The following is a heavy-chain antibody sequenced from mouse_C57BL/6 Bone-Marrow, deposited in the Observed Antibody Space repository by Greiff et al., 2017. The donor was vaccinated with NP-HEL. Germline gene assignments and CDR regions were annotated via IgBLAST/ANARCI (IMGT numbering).Heavy chain of an antibody. J-gene: IGHJ2*01. CDR1: GYTFTSYW. D-gene: IGHD1-1*01. CDR2: IYPGSGST. V-gene: IGHV1-55*01. CDR3: ARAGDYYGSSYVGVY. Sequence: VQLQQPGAELVKPGASVKMSCKASGYTFTSYWITWVKQRPGQGLEWIGDIYPGSGSTNYNEKFKSKATLTVDTSSSTAYMQLSSLTSEDSAVYYCARAGDYYGSSYVGVYWGQGTTLTVSS.